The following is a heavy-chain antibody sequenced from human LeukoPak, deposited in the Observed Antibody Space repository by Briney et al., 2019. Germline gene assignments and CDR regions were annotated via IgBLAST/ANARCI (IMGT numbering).Heavy chain of an antibody. Sequence: GGSLRLSCAASGFTFSDSYMSWIRQAPGEGLDWLVCISSSRNTIYYAESVRGRFTISRDNAKNSLYLQRNSLRPEDTAVYYCAQTGRNNYFDSWGQGTLVTVSS. CDR2: ISSSRNTI. CDR3: AQTGRNNYFDS. J-gene: IGHJ5*01. CDR1: GFTFSDSY. V-gene: IGHV3-11*01.